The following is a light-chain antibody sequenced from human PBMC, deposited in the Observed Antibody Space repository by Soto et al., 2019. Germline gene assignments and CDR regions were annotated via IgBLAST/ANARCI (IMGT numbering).Light chain of an antibody. CDR2: GAS. Sequence: EIVLTQSPGTLSLSPGERASLSCRASQSLTSSYLAWYQQKPGQAPRLLIYGASSRATGIPDRFSGSGSGTDFTLTISRLEPEDFAVNYCHQCYSSRTFGQGTKVDIK. V-gene: IGKV3-20*01. CDR1: QSLTSSY. J-gene: IGKJ1*01. CDR3: HQCYSSRT.